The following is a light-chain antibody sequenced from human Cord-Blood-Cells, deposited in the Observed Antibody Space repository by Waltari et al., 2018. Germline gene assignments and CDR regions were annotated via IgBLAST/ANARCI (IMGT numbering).Light chain of an antibody. J-gene: IGLJ1*01. V-gene: IGLV2-23*03. Sequence: QSALTQPASVSGSPGQSITISCPGTSSDVGSYNLVPWSQQHPGKAPQLMIYEGSKRPSGVSNRFSGSKSGNTASLTISGLQAEDEADYYCCSYAGSSTFVFGTGTKVTVL. CDR2: EGS. CDR1: SSDVGSYNL. CDR3: CSYAGSSTFV.